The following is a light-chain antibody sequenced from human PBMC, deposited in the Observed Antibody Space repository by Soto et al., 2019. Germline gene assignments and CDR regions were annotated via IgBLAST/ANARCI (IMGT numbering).Light chain of an antibody. CDR1: SSDVGSYNL. J-gene: IGLJ1*01. Sequence: QSALTQPASVSGSPGQSITISCTVTSSDVGSYNLVSWYQQHPGKAPKLMIYEGSKRPSGVSNRFSGSKSGNTASLAITGLQAEDEADYYCQSYDSSLSTFYVFGTGTKVTVL. V-gene: IGLV2-14*02. CDR2: EGS. CDR3: QSYDSSLSTFYV.